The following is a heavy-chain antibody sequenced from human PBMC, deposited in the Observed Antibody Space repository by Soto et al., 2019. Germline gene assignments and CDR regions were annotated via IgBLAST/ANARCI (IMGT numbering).Heavy chain of an antibody. CDR2: ISYDGSNK. CDR1: GFTFSSYA. D-gene: IGHD2-2*01. J-gene: IGHJ6*02. Sequence: PVGSLRLSCAASGFTFSSYAMHWVRQAPGKGLEWVAVISYDGSNKYYADSVKGRFTISRDNSKNTLYLQMNSLRAEDTAVYYCARDRGDRAAIAYYYYYGMDVWGQGTTVTVSS. V-gene: IGHV3-30-3*01. CDR3: ARDRGDRAAIAYYYYYGMDV.